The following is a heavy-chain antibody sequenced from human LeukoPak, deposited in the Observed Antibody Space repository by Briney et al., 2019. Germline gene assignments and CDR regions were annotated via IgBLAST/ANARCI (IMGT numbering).Heavy chain of an antibody. Sequence: GGSLRLSCAASGFTFSSYWMSWVRQAPGKGLEWVANIKQDGSEKYYVDSVKGRFTISRDNAKNSLYLQTNSLRAEDTAIYYCARDPFVQLERLFFYLDYWGQGTLVTVSS. CDR1: GFTFSSYW. D-gene: IGHD1-1*01. CDR3: ARDPFVQLERLFFYLDY. CDR2: IKQDGSEK. J-gene: IGHJ4*02. V-gene: IGHV3-7*03.